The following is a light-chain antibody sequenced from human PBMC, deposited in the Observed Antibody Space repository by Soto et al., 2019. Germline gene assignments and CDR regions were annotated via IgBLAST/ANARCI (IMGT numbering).Light chain of an antibody. Sequence: PGERASLSCRASQSISGRYLAWYQQKPGQAPRLLIYDASSRATGIPDRFSGSGSGTDFILTISRLEPEDFAVYYCQQYGPSPLTFGGGTKVEIK. CDR2: DAS. V-gene: IGKV3-20*01. J-gene: IGKJ4*01. CDR1: QSISGRY. CDR3: QQYGPSPLT.